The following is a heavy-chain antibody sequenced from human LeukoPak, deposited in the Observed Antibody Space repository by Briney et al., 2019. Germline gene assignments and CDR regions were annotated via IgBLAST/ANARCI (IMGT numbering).Heavy chain of an antibody. CDR3: ARRRITIFGVARPFDY. CDR1: GGSISSSSYY. Sequence: SETLSLTCTVSGGSISSSSYYWGWIRQPPGKGLEWIGSIYYSGSTYYNPSLKSRVTISVDTPKNQFSLKLSSVTAADTAVYYCARRRITIFGVARPFDYWGQGTLVTVSS. D-gene: IGHD3-3*01. V-gene: IGHV4-39*07. J-gene: IGHJ4*02. CDR2: IYYSGST.